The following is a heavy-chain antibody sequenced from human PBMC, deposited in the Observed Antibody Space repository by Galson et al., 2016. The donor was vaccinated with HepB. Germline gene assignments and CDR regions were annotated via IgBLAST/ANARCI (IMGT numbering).Heavy chain of an antibody. J-gene: IGHJ4*02. CDR1: GFTFSDYY. CDR2: ISGSGFST. D-gene: IGHD3-22*01. V-gene: IGHV3-11*06. Sequence: SLRLSCAASGFTFSDYYMSWIRQAPGKGLEWVSFISGSGFSTNYAGSVRGRFTISRDIAKNSVHLEMNNLRAEDTAVYYCARDRGENYESRGHHDYWARVPWSPSPQ. CDR3: ARDRGENYESRGHHDY.